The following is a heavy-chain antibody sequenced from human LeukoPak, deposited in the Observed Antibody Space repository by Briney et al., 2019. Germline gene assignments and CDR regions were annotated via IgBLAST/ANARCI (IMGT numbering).Heavy chain of an antibody. CDR3: AREEYYYDSSGYYGYFDY. J-gene: IGHJ4*02. CDR2: INGDGSIT. Sequence: GGSLRLSCAASRFPFSSYWMHWVRQAPGKGLVWVSRINGDGSITTYADSVKGRFTISRDNSKNTLYLQMNSLRAEDTAVYYCAREEYYYDSSGYYGYFDYWGQGTLVTVSS. V-gene: IGHV3-74*01. CDR1: RFPFSSYW. D-gene: IGHD3-22*01.